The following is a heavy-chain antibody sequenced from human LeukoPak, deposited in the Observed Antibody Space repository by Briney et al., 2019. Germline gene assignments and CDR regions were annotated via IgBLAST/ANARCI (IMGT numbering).Heavy chain of an antibody. CDR2: IKHDGSEK. V-gene: IGHV3-7*01. D-gene: IGHD6-13*01. CDR1: GFPFNAYW. Sequence: PGGSLRLSCAASGFPFNAYWMTWVRQAPGKGLEWVASIKHDGSEKYYVDSVRGRFTISRDNTMNSLYLQMSSLRAEDTAVYYCARTAANDYWGQGTLVTVSS. J-gene: IGHJ4*02. CDR3: ARTAANDY.